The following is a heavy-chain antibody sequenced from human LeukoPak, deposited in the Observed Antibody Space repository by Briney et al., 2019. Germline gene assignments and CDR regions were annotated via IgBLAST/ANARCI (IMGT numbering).Heavy chain of an antibody. Sequence: GGSLRLSCAASGFTFSTYDMHWVRQVSGKGLEWVSSIGTIGDTFYPGSVKGRFTISRENAKNSLYLQMNSLRAEDTAVYYCAKLGYWGQGTLATVSS. CDR3: AKLGY. V-gene: IGHV3-13*01. CDR1: GFTFSTYD. CDR2: IGTIGDT. J-gene: IGHJ4*02. D-gene: IGHD3-3*02.